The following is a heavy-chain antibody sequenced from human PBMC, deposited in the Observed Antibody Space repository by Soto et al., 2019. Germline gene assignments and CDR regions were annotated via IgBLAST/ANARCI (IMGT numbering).Heavy chain of an antibody. Sequence: PGGSRRRSCTASGFTFGYYAMSWVRQAPGKGLEWVGFIRSKAYGGTTEYAASVKGRFTISRDDSKSIAYLQMNSLKTEDTAVYYCTRASSWYSYYYYGMDVWGQGTTVTVSS. CDR1: GFTFGYYA. V-gene: IGHV3-49*04. J-gene: IGHJ6*02. CDR2: IRSKAYGGTT. D-gene: IGHD6-13*01. CDR3: TRASSWYSYYYYGMDV.